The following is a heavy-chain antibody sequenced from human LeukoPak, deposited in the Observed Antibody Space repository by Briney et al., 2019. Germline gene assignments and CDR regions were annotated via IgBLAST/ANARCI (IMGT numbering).Heavy chain of an antibody. V-gene: IGHV1-8*01. CDR3: ARGHLMRRGSSSLGY. Sequence: GASVKVSCKASGYTFTSYDINWVRQASGQGLEWMGWMNPNSGNTGYAQKLQGRVTMTRNTSISTAYMELSSMRSEDTAVYYCARGHLMRRGSSSLGYWGQGTLVTVSS. D-gene: IGHD6-13*01. J-gene: IGHJ4*02. CDR1: GYTFTSYD. CDR2: MNPNSGNT.